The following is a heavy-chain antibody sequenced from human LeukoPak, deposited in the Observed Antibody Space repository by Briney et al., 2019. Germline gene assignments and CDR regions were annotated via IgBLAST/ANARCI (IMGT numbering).Heavy chain of an antibody. CDR2: ISSSSSTI. CDR3: AREFSGSNYGFPFDY. J-gene: IGHJ4*02. CDR1: GFTFSSYS. V-gene: IGHV3-48*01. D-gene: IGHD1-26*01. Sequence: GWSLRLSCAASGFTFSSYSMNWVRQAPGRGLEGVSYISSSSSTISYADSVKGRFTISRDNPKNPMYLQMTSVRAEDTAVYYCAREFSGSNYGFPFDYWGQGTLVTVSS.